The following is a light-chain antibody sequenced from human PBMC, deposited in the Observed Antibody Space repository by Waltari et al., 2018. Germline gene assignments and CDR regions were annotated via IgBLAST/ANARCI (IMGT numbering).Light chain of an antibody. J-gene: IGLJ1*01. CDR3: SSYTTSNTLV. V-gene: IGLV2-14*03. CDR2: DVS. CDR1: SSHVGGYKY. Sequence: QSALPQPASVSGSPGQSIPISCTGTSSHVGGYKYVSWYQQHPGKAPKLMIYDVSKRPAGVSNRFSGSKSGNTASLTISGLQAEDEADYYCSSYTTSNTLVFGTGTNVIVL.